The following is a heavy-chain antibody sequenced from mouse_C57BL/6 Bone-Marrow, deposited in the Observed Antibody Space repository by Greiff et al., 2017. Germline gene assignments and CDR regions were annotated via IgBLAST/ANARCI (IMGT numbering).Heavy chain of an antibody. D-gene: IGHD1-2*01. Sequence: QVQLKQSGAELARPGASVKLSCKASGYTFTSYGISWVKQRTGQGLEWIGEIYPRSGNTYYNEKFKGKATLTADKSSSTAYMELRSLTSEDSAVYFCARPLITLPYYFDYWGQGTTLTVSS. J-gene: IGHJ2*01. V-gene: IGHV1-81*01. CDR2: IYPRSGNT. CDR1: GYTFTSYG. CDR3: ARPLITLPYYFDY.